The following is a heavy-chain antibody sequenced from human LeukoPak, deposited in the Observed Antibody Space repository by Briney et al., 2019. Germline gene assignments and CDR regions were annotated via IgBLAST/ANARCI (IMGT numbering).Heavy chain of an antibody. CDR3: ARSWATIEYYYYYMDV. CDR2: INWNGGST. D-gene: IGHD5-12*01. Sequence: GGSLRLSCAASGFTFDDYGMSWFRQAPGKGLEWVSGINWNGGSTGYADSVKGRFTISRDNAKNSLYLQMNSLRAEDTALYYCARSWATIEYYYYYMDVWGKGTTVTVSS. CDR1: GFTFDDYG. V-gene: IGHV3-20*04. J-gene: IGHJ6*03.